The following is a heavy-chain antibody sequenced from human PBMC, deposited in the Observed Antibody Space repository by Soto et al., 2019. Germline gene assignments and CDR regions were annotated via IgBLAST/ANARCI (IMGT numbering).Heavy chain of an antibody. Sequence: QVQLQESGPGLVKPSQTLSLTCTVSGGSISSGGYYWSWIRQHPGKGLEWIGYIYYSGSTYYNQSLKRRVTISVDTSKNQFSLKLSSVTAADTAVYYCARDGITMVRGVNDDAFDIWGQGTMVTVSS. CDR2: IYYSGST. CDR3: ARDGITMVRGVNDDAFDI. CDR1: GGSISSGGYY. V-gene: IGHV4-31*03. J-gene: IGHJ3*02. D-gene: IGHD3-10*01.